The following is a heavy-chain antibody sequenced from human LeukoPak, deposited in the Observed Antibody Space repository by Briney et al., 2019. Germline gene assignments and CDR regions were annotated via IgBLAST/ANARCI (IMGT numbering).Heavy chain of an antibody. CDR3: ARAYCRSTTCPLHDVFDI. CDR2: IYHSGRT. Sequence: PSETLSLTCSVSGYSISSGYYWGWIRQPPGKGLEWIGSIYHSGRTYYNPSLKSRVTISVDTSKNQFSLKLSSVTAADTAVYYCARAYCRSTTCPLHDVFDIWGQGTMVTVSS. CDR1: GYSISSGYY. V-gene: IGHV4-38-2*02. D-gene: IGHD2-2*01. J-gene: IGHJ3*02.